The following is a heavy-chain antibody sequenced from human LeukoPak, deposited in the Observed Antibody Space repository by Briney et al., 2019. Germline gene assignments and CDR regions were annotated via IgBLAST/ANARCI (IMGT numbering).Heavy chain of an antibody. V-gene: IGHV3-23*01. D-gene: IGHD3-22*01. J-gene: IGHJ4*02. CDR3: AKEKNYDSSGKMYY. CDR2: ISGSGGST. CDR1: GFTFSSYA. Sequence: GGSLRLSCAASGFTFSSYAMSWVRQAPGKGLEWVSAISGSGGSTYYADSVKGRFTISRDNSKNTLYLQMNSRRAEDTAVYYCAKEKNYDSSGKMYYWGQGTLVTVSS.